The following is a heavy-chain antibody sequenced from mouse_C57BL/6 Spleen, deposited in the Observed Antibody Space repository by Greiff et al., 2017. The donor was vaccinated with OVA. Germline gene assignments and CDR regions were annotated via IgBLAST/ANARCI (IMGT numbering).Heavy chain of an antibody. J-gene: IGHJ4*01. Sequence: QVQLQQSGPELVKPGASVKLSCKASGYTFTSYDIHWVKQTPGQGLEWIGWIYPRDGSTKYNEKFKGKATLTVDTSSSTAYMELHSLTSEDSAVYYCARVVGHNNYNAMDYWGQGTSVTVSS. D-gene: IGHD1-1*02. CDR2: IYPRDGST. CDR3: ARVVGHNNYNAMDY. V-gene: IGHV1-85*01. CDR1: GYTFTSYD.